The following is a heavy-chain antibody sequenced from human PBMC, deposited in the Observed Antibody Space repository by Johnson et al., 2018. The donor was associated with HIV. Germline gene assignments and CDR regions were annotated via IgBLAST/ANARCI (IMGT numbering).Heavy chain of an antibody. CDR2: IYSGGST. Sequence: MLLVESGGGVVQPGGSLRLYCAASGFTVSSNYMSWVRQAPGKGLEWVSVIYSGGSTYYADSAKGRFTISRDNSKNTLYLQMNSLRGEDTAVYYCASRNRGGHYYYDSRTDAFDIWGQGTMVTVSS. J-gene: IGHJ3*02. CDR3: ASRNRGGHYYYDSRTDAFDI. D-gene: IGHD3-22*01. CDR1: GFTVSSNY. V-gene: IGHV3-66*01.